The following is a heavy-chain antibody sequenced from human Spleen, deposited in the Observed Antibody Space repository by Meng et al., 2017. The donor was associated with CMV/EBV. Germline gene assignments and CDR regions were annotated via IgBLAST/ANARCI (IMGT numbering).Heavy chain of an antibody. CDR2: INPSSGDT. Sequence: ASVKVFCKASGYAFTGYYMHWVRQAPGQGLEWLARINPSSGDTYYAQKFQGRVTVTRDTSMSTVSIILRRLTSDDTAIYYCARNRGDGYSSAFDPWGQGTLVTVSS. CDR1: GYAFTGYY. V-gene: IGHV1-2*02. D-gene: IGHD3-22*01. CDR3: ARNRGDGYSSAFDP. J-gene: IGHJ5*02.